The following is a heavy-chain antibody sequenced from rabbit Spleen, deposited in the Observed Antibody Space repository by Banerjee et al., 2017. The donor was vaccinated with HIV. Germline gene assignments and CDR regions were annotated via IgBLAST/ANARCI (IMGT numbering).Heavy chain of an antibody. V-gene: IGHV1S40*01. J-gene: IGHJ4*01. D-gene: IGHD1-1*01. CDR2: INIVTGKS. CDR3: ARDLVAVIGWNFNL. Sequence: QSLEESGGDLVKPGASLTLTCTASGLDFSSGYWICWVRQAPGKGLEWIACINIVTGKSVYASWAKGRFTMSRTSSTTVTLQMTSLTAADTATYFCARDLVAVIGWNFNLWGQGTLVTVS. CDR1: GLDFSSGYW.